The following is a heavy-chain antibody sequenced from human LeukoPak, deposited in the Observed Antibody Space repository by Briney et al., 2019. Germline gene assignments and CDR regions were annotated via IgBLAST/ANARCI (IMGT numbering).Heavy chain of an antibody. V-gene: IGHV1-2*04. CDR3: ARGPYIAAAGTTYYYYGMDV. J-gene: IGHJ6*04. CDR2: INPNSGGT. CDR1: GYTFTGYY. D-gene: IGHD6-13*01. Sequence: ASVKVSCKASGYTFTGYYMHWVRQAPGQGLEWMGWINPNSGGTNYAQKFQGWVTMTRDTPISTAYMELSRLRSDDTAVYYCARGPYIAAAGTTYYYYGMDVWGKGTTVTVSS.